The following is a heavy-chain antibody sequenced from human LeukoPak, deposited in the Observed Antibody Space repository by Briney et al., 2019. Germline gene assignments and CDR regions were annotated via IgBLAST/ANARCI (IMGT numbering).Heavy chain of an antibody. V-gene: IGHV3-23*01. J-gene: IGHJ6*03. CDR1: GFAFNNDA. D-gene: IGHD5-18*01. CDR3: ARQPYFHYYLDV. Sequence: GGSLSLSCAASGFAFNNDAMTWVRQPPGKGLEWVSTIVGDSTIEYYADSVEGRFTISSDNSKTMLFLHMNGLRAEDTAIYYCARQPYFHYYLDVWGKGTTVTVTS. CDR2: IVGDSTIE.